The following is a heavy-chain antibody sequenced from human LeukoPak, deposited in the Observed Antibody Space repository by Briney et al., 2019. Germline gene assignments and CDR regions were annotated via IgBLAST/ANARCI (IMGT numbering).Heavy chain of an antibody. Sequence: SQTLSLTCAISGDRISSNSAAWNWIRQSPSRGLEWLGRTYYRSKWYNHYAVSVKSRITIHPDTSKHQFSLQLNSVPPEDTAVYYCARSYEEMIDYWGQATLVTVSS. V-gene: IGHV6-1*01. D-gene: IGHD5-18*01. CDR3: ARSYEEMIDY. CDR1: GDRISSNSAA. CDR2: TYYRSKWYN. J-gene: IGHJ4*02.